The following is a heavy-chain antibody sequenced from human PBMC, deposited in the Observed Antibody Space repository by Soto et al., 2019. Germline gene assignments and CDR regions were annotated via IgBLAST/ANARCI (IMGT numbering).Heavy chain of an antibody. D-gene: IGHD6-13*01. V-gene: IGHV4-59*01. CDR3: ARDKRGLLYSSSWPIEVPYYYYGMDV. CDR2: IYYSGST. Sequence: SETLSLTCTVSGGSISGYYWHWIRQPPGKGLEWIGYIYYSGSTNYNPSLKSRVTISVDTSKNQFSLKLSSVTAADTAVYYCARDKRGLLYSSSWPIEVPYYYYGMDVWGQGTTVTVSS. CDR1: GGSISGYY. J-gene: IGHJ6*02.